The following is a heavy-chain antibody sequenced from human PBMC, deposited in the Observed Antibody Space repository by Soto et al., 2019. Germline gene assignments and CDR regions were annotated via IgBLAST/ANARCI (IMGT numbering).Heavy chain of an antibody. CDR3: ARQGYGTTLP. J-gene: IGHJ5*02. Sequence: PSETVSLTCSVSGGSIRTSTHYWGWIRQPPGKGLEWIGSIYDSGSTYYNPSLKSRVTISVDTSKNQFSLRLTYVTAADTAVYYCARQGYGTTLPWGQGTLVTVSS. D-gene: IGHD1-7*01. V-gene: IGHV4-39*01. CDR1: GGSIRTSTHY. CDR2: IYDSGST.